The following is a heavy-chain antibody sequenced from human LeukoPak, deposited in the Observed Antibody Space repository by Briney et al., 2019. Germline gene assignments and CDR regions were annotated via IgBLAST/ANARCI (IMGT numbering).Heavy chain of an antibody. Sequence: YRGSTNYNPSLKSRVTISVDTSKNQFSLKLSSVTAADTAVYYCARVSYDFWSGQGGYYFDYWGQGTLVTVSS. CDR2: YRGST. CDR3: ARVSYDFWSGQGGYYFDY. D-gene: IGHD3-3*01. V-gene: IGHV4-59*01. J-gene: IGHJ4*02.